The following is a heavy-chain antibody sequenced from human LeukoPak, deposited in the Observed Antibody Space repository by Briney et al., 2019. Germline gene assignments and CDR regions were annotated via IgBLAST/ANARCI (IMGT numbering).Heavy chain of an antibody. D-gene: IGHD1-26*01. J-gene: IGHJ3*02. CDR2: IIPIFGTA. CDR1: GYTFTSYG. V-gene: IGHV1-69*13. CDR3: ARGDSGAPDAFDI. Sequence: SVKVSCKASGYTFTSYGISWVRQAPGQGLEWMGGIIPIFGTANYAQKFQGRVTITADESTSTAYMELSSLRSEDTAVYYCARGDSGAPDAFDIWGQGTMVTVSS.